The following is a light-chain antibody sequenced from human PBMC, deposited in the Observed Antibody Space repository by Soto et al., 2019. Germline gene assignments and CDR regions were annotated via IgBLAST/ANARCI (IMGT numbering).Light chain of an antibody. CDR3: SSYTSSSTLDV. CDR1: SSDVGGYNY. V-gene: IGLV2-14*01. J-gene: IGLJ1*01. Sequence: QSALTQPASVSGSPGQSITISCTGTSSDVGGYNYVSWYQQHPGKAPKLMIYDVSNRPSGVSNRFSGSKSGNTASLTISGLQAGDGADYYGSSYTSSSTLDVFGTGTKVTV. CDR2: DVS.